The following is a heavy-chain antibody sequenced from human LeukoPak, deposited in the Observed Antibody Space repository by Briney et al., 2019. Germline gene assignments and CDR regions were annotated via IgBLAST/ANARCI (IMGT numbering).Heavy chain of an antibody. CDR1: GASIIRYH. D-gene: IGHD3-22*01. J-gene: IGHJ6*03. V-gene: IGHV4-4*07. CDR3: ARLKFYDSSGYSPGYYMDV. Sequence: KPSETLSLTYTVPGASIIRYHWRWLRQPAGRGLEWIWRIYPTGITSYSPSHKSRVTMSLDTSKSQFSLQLSSVTAADTAVYYGARLKFYDSSGYSPGYYMDVWGKGTTVTVSS. CDR2: IYPTGIT.